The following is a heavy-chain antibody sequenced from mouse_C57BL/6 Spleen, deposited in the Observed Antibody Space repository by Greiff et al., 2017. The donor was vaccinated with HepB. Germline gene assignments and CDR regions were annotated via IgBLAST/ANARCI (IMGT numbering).Heavy chain of an antibody. CDR3: ARYDYGSSYGYFDV. V-gene: IGHV1-50*01. Sequence: QVQLQQPGAELVKPGASVKLSCKASGYTFTSYWMQWVKQRPGQGLEWIGEIDPSDSYTNYNQKFKGKATLTVDTSSSTAYMQLSSLTSEDSAVYYCARYDYGSSYGYFDVWGTGTTVTVSS. D-gene: IGHD1-1*01. CDR2: IDPSDSYT. CDR1: GYTFTSYW. J-gene: IGHJ1*03.